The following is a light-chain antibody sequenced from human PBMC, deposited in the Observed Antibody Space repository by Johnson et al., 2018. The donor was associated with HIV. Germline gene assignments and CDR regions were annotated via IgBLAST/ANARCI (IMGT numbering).Light chain of an antibody. Sequence: SVLTQSPSVSAAPGQKVTISCSGSSSNIGNNYVSWYQHLPGTAPKLLIYENNKRPSGIPDRFSGSKSGTSATLGITGLQTGDEADYYCGTWDSGLSAGVFGTGTKVTVL. V-gene: IGLV1-51*02. CDR1: SSNIGNNY. CDR2: ENN. CDR3: GTWDSGLSAGV. J-gene: IGLJ1*01.